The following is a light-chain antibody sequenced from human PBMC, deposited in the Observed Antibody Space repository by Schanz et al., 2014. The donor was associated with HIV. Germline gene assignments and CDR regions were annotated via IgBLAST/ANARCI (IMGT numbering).Light chain of an antibody. J-gene: IGLJ3*02. Sequence: QSALTQPPSASGSPGQSVTISCTGTSSDVGGYNYVSWFQQHPGKAPQLLIYEVSLRPSGVPDRFSGSKSGNTASLTVSGLQAEDEADYYCSSYAGSNNLVFGGGTKLTVL. V-gene: IGLV2-8*01. CDR3: SSYAGSNNLV. CDR2: EVS. CDR1: SSDVGGYNY.